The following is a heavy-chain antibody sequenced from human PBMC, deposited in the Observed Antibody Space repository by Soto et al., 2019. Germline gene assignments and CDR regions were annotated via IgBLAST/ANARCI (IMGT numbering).Heavy chain of an antibody. CDR1: GFTFSSYA. D-gene: IGHD3-9*01. CDR3: AIWGYDNPFFDY. CDR2: ISYDGSNK. Sequence: QVQLMESGGGVVQPGRSLRLSCAASGFTFSSYAMHWVRQAPGKGLEWVAVISYDGSNKYYADSVKGRFTISRDNSKNTLYLQMNSLRAEDTAVYYCAIWGYDNPFFDYWGQGTLVTVSS. J-gene: IGHJ4*02. V-gene: IGHV3-30-3*01.